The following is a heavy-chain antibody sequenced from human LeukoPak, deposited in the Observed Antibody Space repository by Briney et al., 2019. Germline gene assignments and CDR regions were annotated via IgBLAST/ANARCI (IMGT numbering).Heavy chain of an antibody. D-gene: IGHD3-10*01. CDR1: GGSISSYY. Sequence: SETLSLTCTVSGGSISSYYWNWIRQPPGEGLEWIGYIYYSGSTYYNPSLKSRVTISVDTSKNQFSLKLSSVTAADTAVYYCPLWFGELPLYYMDVWGKGTTVTVSS. CDR3: PLWFGELPLYYMDV. J-gene: IGHJ6*03. CDR2: IYYSGST. V-gene: IGHV4-59*12.